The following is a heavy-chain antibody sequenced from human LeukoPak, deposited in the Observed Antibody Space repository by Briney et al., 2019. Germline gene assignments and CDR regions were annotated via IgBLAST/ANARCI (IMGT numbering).Heavy chain of an antibody. Sequence: GGSLRLSCAASGFTFSTYNMNWVRQAPGKGLEWVSVIYSGGSTYYADSVKGRFTISRHNSKNTLYLQMNSLRAEDTAVYYCASLGYCSGGSCYPHGYWGQGTLVTVSS. CDR3: ASLGYCSGGSCYPHGY. J-gene: IGHJ4*02. V-gene: IGHV3-53*04. CDR1: GFTFSTYN. D-gene: IGHD2-15*01. CDR2: IYSGGST.